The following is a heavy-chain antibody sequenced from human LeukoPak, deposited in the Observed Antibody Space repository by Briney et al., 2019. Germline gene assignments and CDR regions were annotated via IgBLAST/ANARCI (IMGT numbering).Heavy chain of an antibody. CDR3: ARDRNEGYVDY. CDR2: INAGNGNT. J-gene: IGHJ4*02. Sequence: ASVKVSCKASGYTFTSYAMHWVRQARGQRREWMGWINAGNGNTKYSQEFQGRVTITRDTSASTAYMELSSLRSEDMAVYYCARDRNEGYVDYWGQGTLVTVSS. CDR1: GYTFTSYA. V-gene: IGHV1-3*03. D-gene: IGHD2-15*01.